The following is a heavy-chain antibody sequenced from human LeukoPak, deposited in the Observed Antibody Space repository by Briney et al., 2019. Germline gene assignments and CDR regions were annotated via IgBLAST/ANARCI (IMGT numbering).Heavy chain of an antibody. Sequence: TSETLSLTCTISVGSINNFFWIWIRQPPGKGLEWIGYIYYSGGTNYNPSLKSRVAVSVDTSKNQFSLKLNSVTAADTGRYYCARVSNDYGGNGAFDIWGQGTMVTASS. CDR3: ARVSNDYGGNGAFDI. CDR2: IYYSGGT. V-gene: IGHV4-59*01. J-gene: IGHJ3*02. CDR1: VGSINNFF. D-gene: IGHD4-23*01.